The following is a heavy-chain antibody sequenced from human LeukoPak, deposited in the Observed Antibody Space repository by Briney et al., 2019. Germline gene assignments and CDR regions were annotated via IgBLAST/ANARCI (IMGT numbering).Heavy chain of an antibody. CDR2: INSGGDTI. V-gene: IGHV3-48*03. CDR3: AKEFIPESSGYGAFHI. Sequence: PGGSLRLSCAASGFSFSTYEMDWVRRAPGKGLEWVAYINSGGDTIHYADSVRGRFTISRDNAKNSLYLQMDSLRAEDTAVYYCAKEFIPESSGYGAFHIWGPGTMVTVSS. D-gene: IGHD3-22*01. J-gene: IGHJ3*02. CDR1: GFSFSTYE.